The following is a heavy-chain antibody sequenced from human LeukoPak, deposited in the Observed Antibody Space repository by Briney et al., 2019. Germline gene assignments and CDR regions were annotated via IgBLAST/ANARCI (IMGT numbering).Heavy chain of an antibody. Sequence: PGGSLRLSCAASGFTFSSYAMSWVRQAPGEGLGWVSTISPSGGSTFYADSVKGRFTIFRDNSKNTLYLQMNNLRVDDTAVYYCAKDPYRGSPRGFDYWGQGTLVAASS. D-gene: IGHD1-26*01. V-gene: IGHV3-23*01. J-gene: IGHJ4*02. CDR3: AKDPYRGSPRGFDY. CDR1: GFTFSSYA. CDR2: ISPSGGST.